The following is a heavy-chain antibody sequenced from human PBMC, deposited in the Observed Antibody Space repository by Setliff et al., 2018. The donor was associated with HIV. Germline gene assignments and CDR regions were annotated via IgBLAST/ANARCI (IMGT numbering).Heavy chain of an antibody. D-gene: IGHD2-15*01. CDR2: VIPNSGKT. V-gene: IGHV1-2*02. CDR1: GFSFDDYY. Sequence: ASVKVSCKASGFSFDDYYIHWVRQAPGQGLEWMGCVIPNSGKTYYAQEFQGRVTMTSDTSINTAYMEVSWLTSDDTAIYYCARDLAYCSGGSCYRHFIYYFYYMDVWGKGATVTVSS. CDR3: ARDLAYCSGGSCYRHFIYYFYYMDV. J-gene: IGHJ6*03.